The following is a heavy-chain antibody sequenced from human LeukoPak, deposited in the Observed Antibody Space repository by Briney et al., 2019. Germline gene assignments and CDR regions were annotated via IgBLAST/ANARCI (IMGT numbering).Heavy chain of an antibody. J-gene: IGHJ6*04. V-gene: IGHV3-30*03. Sequence: GGSLRLSCAASGFTFSRFGIHWVRQAPGKGLQWVALISYGGNKTYYAASVKDRFTISRDNSKNTLYLQMNSLRTDDTAVYYCARDSQRWSLENFYAMDVWGXGTTVSVSS. D-gene: IGHD1-1*01. CDR2: ISYGGNKT. CDR1: GFTFSRFG. CDR3: ARDSQRWSLENFYAMDV.